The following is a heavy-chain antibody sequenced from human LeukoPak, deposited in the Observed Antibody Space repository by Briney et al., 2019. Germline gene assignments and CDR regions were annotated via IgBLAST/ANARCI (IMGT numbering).Heavy chain of an antibody. CDR2: ISSSSSYI. CDR1: GFTFSSYN. CDR3: ARDRGYNWFDP. V-gene: IGHV3-21*01. J-gene: IGHJ5*02. Sequence: PGGSLRFACAASGFTFSSYNMNWVRQAPGKGLEWVSSISSSSSYIYYADSVKGRFTISRDNAKNSLYLQMNSLRAEDTAVYYCARDRGYNWFDPWGQGTLVTVSS.